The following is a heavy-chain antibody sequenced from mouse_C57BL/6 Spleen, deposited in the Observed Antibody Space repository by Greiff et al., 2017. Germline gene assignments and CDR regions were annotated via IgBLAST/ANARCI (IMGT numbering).Heavy chain of an antibody. CDR3: ARPDTYSAWFAY. J-gene: IGHJ3*01. CDR1: GYTFTSYW. V-gene: IGHV1-53*01. D-gene: IGHD3-3*01. CDR2: INPSNGGT. Sequence: QVQLQQPGTELVKPGASMKLSCKASGYTFTSYWMHWVKQRPGQGLEWIGNINPSNGGTNYNEKFKSKATLTVDKSSSTAYMQLSSLTSEDSAVYYCARPDTYSAWFAYWGQGTLVTVSA.